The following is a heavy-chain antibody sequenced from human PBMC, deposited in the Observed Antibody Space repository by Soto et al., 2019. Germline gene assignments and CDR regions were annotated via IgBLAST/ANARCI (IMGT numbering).Heavy chain of an antibody. CDR1: GYTFTSYY. D-gene: IGHD6-25*01. CDR2: IKPTGGST. Sequence: ASVKVSCKASGYTFTSYYMHWVRQAPGQGLEWMGIIKPTGGSTSYAQKFQGRVTMTRDTSTSTVYMELSSLTSEDTAVYYCARTFSDGHPSDYWGQGTLVTVSS. V-gene: IGHV1-46*01. CDR3: ARTFSDGHPSDY. J-gene: IGHJ4*02.